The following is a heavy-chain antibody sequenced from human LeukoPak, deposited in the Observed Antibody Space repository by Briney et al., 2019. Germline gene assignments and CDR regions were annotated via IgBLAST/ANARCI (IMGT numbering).Heavy chain of an antibody. Sequence: PGGSLRLSCAASGFTFSSYAMHWVRRAPGKGLEWVAVISYDGSNKYYADSVKGRFTISRDNSKNTLYLQMNSLRAEDTAVYYCAKDAHPTVTTRFDYFDYWGQGTLVTVSS. CDR3: AKDAHPTVTTRFDYFDY. V-gene: IGHV3-30-3*01. J-gene: IGHJ4*02. D-gene: IGHD4-11*01. CDR1: GFTFSSYA. CDR2: ISYDGSNK.